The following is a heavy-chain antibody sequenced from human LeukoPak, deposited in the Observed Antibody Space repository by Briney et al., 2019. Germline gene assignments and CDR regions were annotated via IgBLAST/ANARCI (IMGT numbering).Heavy chain of an antibody. CDR1: GYTFTSYD. CDR2: INPNSGNT. D-gene: IGHD2-2*01. Sequence: ASVKVSCKASGYTFTSYDINWVRQATGQGLEWMGWINPNSGNTGYAQKFRGRVTITRNTSISTAYMELSSLRSEDTAVYYCARGPVRPPYCSSTSCPHYYYYYYMDVWGKGTMVTVSS. J-gene: IGHJ6*03. CDR3: ARGPVRPPYCSSTSCPHYYYYYYMDV. V-gene: IGHV1-8*03.